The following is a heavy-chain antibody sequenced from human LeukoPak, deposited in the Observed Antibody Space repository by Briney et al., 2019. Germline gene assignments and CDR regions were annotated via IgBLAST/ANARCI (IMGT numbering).Heavy chain of an antibody. CDR1: GGSFSSYY. J-gene: IGHJ4*02. D-gene: IGHD3-9*01. Sequence: SETLSLTCAVYGGSFSSYYWSWIRQPAGKGLEWIGRIYTSGSTNYNPSLKSRVTMSVDTSKNQFSLKLSSVTAADTAVYYCAGMYYDILTGQSDYWGQGTLVTVSS. V-gene: IGHV4-59*10. CDR2: IYTSGST. CDR3: AGMYYDILTGQSDY.